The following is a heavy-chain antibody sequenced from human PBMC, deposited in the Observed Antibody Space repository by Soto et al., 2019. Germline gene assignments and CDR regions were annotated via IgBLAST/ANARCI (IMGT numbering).Heavy chain of an antibody. J-gene: IGHJ6*02. V-gene: IGHV4-4*02. CDR1: GGSISSSNW. D-gene: IGHD1-26*01. CDR3: ARDRVFGGSYSGGMDV. Sequence: SETLSLTCAVSGGSISSSNWWSWVRQPPGKGLEWIGEIYHSGSTNYNPSLKSRVTISVDKSKNQFSLKLSSVTAADTAVYYCARDRVFGGSYSGGMDVWGQGTTVTVSS. CDR2: IYHSGST.